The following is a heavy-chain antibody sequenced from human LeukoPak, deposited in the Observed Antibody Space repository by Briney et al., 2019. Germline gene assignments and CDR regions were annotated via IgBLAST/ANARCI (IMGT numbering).Heavy chain of an antibody. CDR3: TRRHCSGGSCYSRGFDY. V-gene: IGHV3-23*01. D-gene: IGHD2-15*01. J-gene: IGHJ4*02. CDR2: ISGSGGST. CDR1: GFTFSSYA. Sequence: GGSLRLSCAASGFTFSSYAMSWVRQAPGKGLEWVSSISGSGGSTYYADSVKGRFTISRDNSKNTLYLQMNSLKTEDTAVYYCTRRHCSGGSCYSRGFDYWGQGTLVTVSS.